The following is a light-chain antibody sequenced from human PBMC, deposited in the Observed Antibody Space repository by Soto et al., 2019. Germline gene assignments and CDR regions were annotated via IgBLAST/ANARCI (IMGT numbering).Light chain of an antibody. CDR1: QHVDRY. CDR2: ATS. J-gene: IGKJ1*01. V-gene: IGKV1-39*01. CDR3: QQSYSSPRT. Sequence: DIQLTQSPSSLSASVGDRLTITCRPSQHVDRYLNWYQQKPGKAPQVLIYATSNLQSGVPSRFSGSGSGTDFTLTINSLQPEDFATYHCQQSYSSPRTFGQGTKVDIK.